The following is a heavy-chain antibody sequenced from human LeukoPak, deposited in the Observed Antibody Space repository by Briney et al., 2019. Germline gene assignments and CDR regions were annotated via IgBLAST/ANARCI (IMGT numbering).Heavy chain of an antibody. CDR3: ARALRYYSDSSGYAYDY. Sequence: ASVKVSCKASGGTFRSFAISWVRQAPGQGLEWMGGIIPIFRTANYAQKFQGRVTITADESTSTVYMELSSLRSEDTAVYYCARALRYYSDSSGYAYDYWGQGTLVTVSS. CDR1: GGTFRSFA. V-gene: IGHV1-69*01. D-gene: IGHD3-22*01. CDR2: IIPIFRTA. J-gene: IGHJ4*02.